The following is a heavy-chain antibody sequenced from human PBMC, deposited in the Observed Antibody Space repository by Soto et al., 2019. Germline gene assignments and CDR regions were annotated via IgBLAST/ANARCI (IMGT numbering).Heavy chain of an antibody. D-gene: IGHD2-15*01. Sequence: SETLSLTCTGFGGAISSSSYYWAWIGQPPGKGLEWIGSIYYSGSTYYNPSLKSRVTISVDTSKNQFSLKLSSVTAADTAVYYCARGAIVVVVAAINTWFDPWGQGTLVTVS. CDR2: IYYSGST. V-gene: IGHV4-39*01. J-gene: IGHJ5*02. CDR3: ARGAIVVVVAAINTWFDP. CDR1: GGAISSSSYY.